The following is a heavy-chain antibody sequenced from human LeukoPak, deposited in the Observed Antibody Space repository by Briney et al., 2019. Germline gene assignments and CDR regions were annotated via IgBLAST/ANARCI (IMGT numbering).Heavy chain of an antibody. D-gene: IGHD1-1*01. CDR2: IRSDGNIK. Sequence: GSLRLSCAASGFTFSNYGLHWVRQAPGKGLEWVAFIRSDGNIKYYADSVKGRFTISRDNSKNTLYLQMNSLRAEDTAVYYCAKDVPTAYFDYWGQGTLVTASS. CDR1: GFTFSNYG. V-gene: IGHV3-30*02. CDR3: AKDVPTAYFDY. J-gene: IGHJ4*02.